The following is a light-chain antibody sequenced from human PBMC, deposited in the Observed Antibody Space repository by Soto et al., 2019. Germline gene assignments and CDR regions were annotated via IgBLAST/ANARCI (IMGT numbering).Light chain of an antibody. J-gene: IGLJ1*01. CDR3: NAFTTTSTYV. CDR1: SSDVGAYNR. CDR2: EVI. Sequence: QSALTQPASVSGSPGQSITISCTGTSSDVGAYNRVSWYQQHPGQAPKVIIYEVINRPSGVSYRFSGSKSGNTASLTISGLQAEDEADYYCNAFTTTSTYVFGTGTQLTVL. V-gene: IGLV2-14*01.